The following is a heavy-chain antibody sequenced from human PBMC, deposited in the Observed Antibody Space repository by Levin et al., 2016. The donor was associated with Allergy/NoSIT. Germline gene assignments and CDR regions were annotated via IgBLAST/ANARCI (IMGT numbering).Heavy chain of an antibody. CDR3: ARATGAVAGEFDY. Sequence: GESLKISCAASGFSFDEYGMSWVRQAPGKGLEWVSGINWNGGSTGYTDSVKGRFTISRDNAKNSLYGQMNSLRAEDTALYYCARATGAVAGEFDYWGQGTLVTVSS. CDR1: GFSFDEYG. V-gene: IGHV3-20*04. D-gene: IGHD6-19*01. J-gene: IGHJ4*02. CDR2: INWNGGST.